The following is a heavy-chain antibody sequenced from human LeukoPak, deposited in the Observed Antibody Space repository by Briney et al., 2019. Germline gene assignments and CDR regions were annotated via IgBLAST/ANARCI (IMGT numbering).Heavy chain of an antibody. CDR1: GSTFTGYY. D-gene: IGHD3-22*01. CDR2: INPNSGGI. Sequence: ASVKVSCKASGSTFTGYYMHWVRQAHGQGLEWMGRINPNSGGINYAQKFQGRVNMTRDTSISTAYMELSRLRSDDTAVYYCAADSSGYYWIDYWGQGTLVTVSS. J-gene: IGHJ4*02. CDR3: AADSSGYYWIDY. V-gene: IGHV1-2*06.